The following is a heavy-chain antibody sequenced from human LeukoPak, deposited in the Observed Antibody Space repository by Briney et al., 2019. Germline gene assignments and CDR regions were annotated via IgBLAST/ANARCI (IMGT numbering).Heavy chain of an antibody. D-gene: IGHD2-2*01. CDR1: GYTFTNYG. Sequence: APVKVSCKASGYTFTNYGISWVRQAPGQGLEWMGWISAYNGNTNYAQRLQDRFTMTTDTSTSTAYMELRSLRSDDTAVYYCARDREYQPIYYYYYYMDVWGKGTTVTVSS. CDR3: ARDREYQPIYYYYYYMDV. V-gene: IGHV1-18*01. J-gene: IGHJ6*03. CDR2: ISAYNGNT.